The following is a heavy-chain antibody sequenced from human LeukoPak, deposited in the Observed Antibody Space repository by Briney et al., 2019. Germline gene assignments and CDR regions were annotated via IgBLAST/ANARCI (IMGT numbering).Heavy chain of an antibody. CDR1: GFTVSSNY. J-gene: IGHJ6*02. V-gene: IGHV3-53*01. CDR3: ARDSGAAAGRGMDV. Sequence: PGGSLRLSCAASGFTVSSNYMSWVRQAPGKGLEWVSVIYSGGSTYYADSVKGRFTISRDNSKNTLYLQMNSLRAEDTAVYYCARDSGAAAGRGMDVWGQVTTVIVSS. CDR2: IYSGGST. D-gene: IGHD6-13*01.